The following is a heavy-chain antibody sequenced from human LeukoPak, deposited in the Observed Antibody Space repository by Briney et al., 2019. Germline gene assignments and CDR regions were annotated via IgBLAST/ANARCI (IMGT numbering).Heavy chain of an antibody. J-gene: IGHJ4*02. Sequence: GGSLRLSCAASGFTFSSYAMHWVRQAPGEGLEWVAVISYDGSNKYYADSVKGRFTISRDNSKNTLYLQMNSLRAEDTAVYYCARDSGYSYGHDYWGQGTLVTVPS. D-gene: IGHD5-18*01. CDR2: ISYDGSNK. V-gene: IGHV3-30*01. CDR3: ARDSGYSYGHDY. CDR1: GFTFSSYA.